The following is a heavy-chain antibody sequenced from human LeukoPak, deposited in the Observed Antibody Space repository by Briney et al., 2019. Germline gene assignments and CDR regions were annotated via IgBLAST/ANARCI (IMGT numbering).Heavy chain of an antibody. CDR3: ASFLVGYQLLYDY. CDR2: ISSSSSYI. J-gene: IGHJ4*02. V-gene: IGHV3-21*01. D-gene: IGHD2-2*02. CDR1: GFTFSSYS. Sequence: GGSLRLSCAASGFTFSSYSMNWVRQAPGKGLEWVSSISSSSSYICYADSVKGRFTISRDNAKNSLYLQMNSLRAEDTAVYYCASFLVGYQLLYDYWGQGTLVTVSS.